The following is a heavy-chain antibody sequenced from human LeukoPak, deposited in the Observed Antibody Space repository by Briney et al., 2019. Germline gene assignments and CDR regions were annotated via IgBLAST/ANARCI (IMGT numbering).Heavy chain of an antibody. CDR3: ARAHGDYVD. CDR2: IYYSGST. CDR1: GGSISSYY. J-gene: IGHJ4*02. D-gene: IGHD4-17*01. V-gene: IGHV4-59*12. Sequence: SETLSLTCTVSGGSISSYYWSWIRQPPGKGLEWIGYIYYSGSTNYNPSLKSRVTMSVDTSKNQFSLKLSSVTAADTAVYYCARAHGDYVDWGQGTLVTVSS.